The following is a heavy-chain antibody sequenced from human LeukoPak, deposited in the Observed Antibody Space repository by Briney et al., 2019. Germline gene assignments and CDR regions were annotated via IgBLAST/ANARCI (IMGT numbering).Heavy chain of an antibody. Sequence: ASVKASCKASGGTFSSYAISWVRQAPGQGLEWMGGIIPIFGTANYAQKFQGRVTITADKSTSTAYMELSSLRSEDTAVYYCARARVDYGDYGDYFDYWGQGTLVTVSS. J-gene: IGHJ4*02. CDR2: IIPIFGTA. D-gene: IGHD4-17*01. CDR1: GGTFSSYA. CDR3: ARARVDYGDYGDYFDY. V-gene: IGHV1-69*06.